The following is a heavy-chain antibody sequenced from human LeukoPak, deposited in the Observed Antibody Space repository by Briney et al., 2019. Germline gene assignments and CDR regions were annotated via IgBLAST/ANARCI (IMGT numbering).Heavy chain of an antibody. CDR1: GYSISSGYY. D-gene: IGHD2-2*02. CDR3: ARIVVVPAAIRYRPGNYFDY. Sequence: SETLSLTCAVSGYSISSGYYWGWIRQPPGQGLAWFGSIYHSGSTYYNPSLKSRVTTSVVTSKNQFSLKLSSVTAADTAVYYCARIVVVPAAIRYRPGNYFDYWGQGTLVTVSS. V-gene: IGHV4-38-2*01. CDR2: IYHSGST. J-gene: IGHJ4*02.